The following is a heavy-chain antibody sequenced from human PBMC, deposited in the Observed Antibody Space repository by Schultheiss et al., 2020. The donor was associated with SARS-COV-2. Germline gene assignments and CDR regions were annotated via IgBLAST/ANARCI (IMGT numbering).Heavy chain of an antibody. CDR3: AKCRRAGYSSGWFPDY. Sequence: GESLKISCEASGFTFSSYWMSWVRQAPGKGLEWVSYISSSGSTIYYADSVKGRFTISRDNAKNSLYLQMNSLRAEDTAVYYCAKCRRAGYSSGWFPDYLGQGTLVTVSS. V-gene: IGHV3-11*01. CDR1: GFTFSSYW. D-gene: IGHD6-19*01. CDR2: ISSSGSTI. J-gene: IGHJ4*02.